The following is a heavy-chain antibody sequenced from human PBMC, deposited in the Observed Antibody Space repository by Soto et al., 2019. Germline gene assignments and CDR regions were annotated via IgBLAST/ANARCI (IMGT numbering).Heavy chain of an antibody. V-gene: IGHV6-1*01. CDR3: AREGISAAGTRGYYYGMDV. CDR2: TYYRSKWYN. CDR1: GDSVSSNSAA. J-gene: IGHJ6*02. Sequence: LSLTCAISGDSVSSNSAAWNWIRQSPSRGLEWLGRTYYRSKWYNDYAVSVKSRITINPDTSKNQFSLQLNSVTPEDTAVYYCAREGISAAGTRGYYYGMDVWGQGTTLTVSS. D-gene: IGHD6-13*01.